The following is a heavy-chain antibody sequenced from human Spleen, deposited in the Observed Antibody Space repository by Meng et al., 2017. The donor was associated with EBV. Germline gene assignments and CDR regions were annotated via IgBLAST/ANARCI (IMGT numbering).Heavy chain of an antibody. Sequence: QVQFPQWGAGLLKPSETLSLTCIVYGGSFSGYYWSWIRQPPGKGLEWIGDIYHSGNTNYNPSLKSRVTISIDMSNNQFSLNLTSVTAADTAVYYCARRWLQPSSRNSYFDYWGRGSLVTVSS. CDR1: GGSFSGYY. J-gene: IGHJ4*02. CDR2: IYHSGNT. D-gene: IGHD5-24*01. V-gene: IGHV4-34*02. CDR3: ARRWLQPSSRNSYFDY.